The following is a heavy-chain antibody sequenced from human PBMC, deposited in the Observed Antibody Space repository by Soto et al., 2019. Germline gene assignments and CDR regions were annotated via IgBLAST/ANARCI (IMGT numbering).Heavy chain of an antibody. D-gene: IGHD4-17*01. J-gene: IGHJ4*02. CDR2: ISYDGSNK. V-gene: IGHV3-30-3*01. CDR1: GFTFSSYA. Sequence: QVRLVESGGGVVQPGRSLRLSCAASGFTFSSYAMHWVRQAPGKGLEWVAVISYDGSNKYYADSVKGRFTISRDNSKNTLYLQMNSLRAEDTAVYYCARVPTVVTTAYYFDYWGQGTLVTVSS. CDR3: ARVPTVVTTAYYFDY.